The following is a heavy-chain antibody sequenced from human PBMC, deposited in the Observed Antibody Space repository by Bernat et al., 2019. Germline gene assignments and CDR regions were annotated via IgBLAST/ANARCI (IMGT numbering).Heavy chain of an antibody. CDR3: ERAPRMRGGMDD. V-gene: IGHV3-30-3*01. J-gene: IGHJ6*02. CDR2: ISYDGSNK. Sequence: QVQLVESGGGVVQPGRSLRLSCAASGFTFSSYAMHWVRQAPGKGLEWVSVISYDGSNKYYADSVKGRFTISRDNSKNTLYLQMNSLRAEDTAVYYWERAPRMRGGMDDWGQGTMVTVSS. CDR1: GFTFSSYA.